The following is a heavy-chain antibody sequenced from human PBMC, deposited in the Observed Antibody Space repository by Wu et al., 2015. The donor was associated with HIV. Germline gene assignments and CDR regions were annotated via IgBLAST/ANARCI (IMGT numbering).Heavy chain of an antibody. Sequence: QVQVVQPGAEVRKPGASVRVSCKVSGYTLTEVSMHWVRQAPGKGLEWMGGFDPEDGETGYAQKFQGRVTITRNTSISTAYMELSSLRSEDTAVYYCARAVRGSRLGYYYYMDVWGKGTTVTVSS. CDR1: GYTLTEVS. CDR2: FDPEDGET. D-gene: IGHD3-16*01. V-gene: IGHV1-24*01. CDR3: ARAVRGSRLGYYYYMDV. J-gene: IGHJ6*03.